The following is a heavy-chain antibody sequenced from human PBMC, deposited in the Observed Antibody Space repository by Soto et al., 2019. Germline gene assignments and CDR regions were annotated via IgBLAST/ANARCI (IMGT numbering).Heavy chain of an antibody. V-gene: IGHV4-4*02. D-gene: IGHD5-12*01. CDR3: ARDLESGYDNNWFDP. CDR1: GGSISSSNW. Sequence: PSETLSLTCAVSGGSISSSNWWSWVRQPPGKGLEWIGEIYHSGSTNYNPSLKSRVTISVDKSKNQFSLKLSSVTAADTAVYYYARDLESGYDNNWFDPWGQGTLVT. J-gene: IGHJ5*02. CDR2: IYHSGST.